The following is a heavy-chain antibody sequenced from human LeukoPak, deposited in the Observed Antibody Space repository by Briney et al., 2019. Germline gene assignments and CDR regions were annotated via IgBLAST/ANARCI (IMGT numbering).Heavy chain of an antibody. CDR3: ARDKGDYYDSSGYYGY. J-gene: IGHJ4*02. V-gene: IGHV3-66*01. Sequence: GGSLRLSCAASGFTVSINYMSWVRQAPGKGLEWVSVIYSGGSTYYADSVKGRFTISRDNSKNTLYLQMNSLRAEDTAVYYCARDKGDYYDSSGYYGYWGQGTLVTVSS. CDR2: IYSGGST. D-gene: IGHD3-22*01. CDR1: GFTVSINY.